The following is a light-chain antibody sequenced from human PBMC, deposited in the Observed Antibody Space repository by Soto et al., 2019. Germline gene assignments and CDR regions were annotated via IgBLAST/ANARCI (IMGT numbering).Light chain of an antibody. J-gene: IGLJ2*01. Sequence: QSVLTQPASVSGSPGQSITISCTGTTSDVGGYNYVSWYQQHPGKAPKLMIYEVSNRPSGVSNRFSASKSGNTASLTISGLQAEDEAHYYCSSYTSSSTRVFGGGTKLTVL. CDR3: SSYTSSSTRV. CDR2: EVS. V-gene: IGLV2-14*01. CDR1: TSDVGGYNY.